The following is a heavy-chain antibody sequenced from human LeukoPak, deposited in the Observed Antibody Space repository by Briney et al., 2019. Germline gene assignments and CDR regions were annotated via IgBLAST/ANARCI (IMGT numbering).Heavy chain of an antibody. D-gene: IGHD3-22*01. CDR2: IWYDGSNE. CDR1: GFMFSNYG. V-gene: IGHV3-33*01. Sequence: GGSLRLSCAASGFMFSNYGMHWVRQAPGKGLEWVAVIWYDGSNEYYADSVKGRFTISRDNSKNTLYLQMNSLRPEDTAVYYCARALPDYYDGSGYYDYWGQGTLVSVSS. CDR3: ARALPDYYDGSGYYDY. J-gene: IGHJ4*02.